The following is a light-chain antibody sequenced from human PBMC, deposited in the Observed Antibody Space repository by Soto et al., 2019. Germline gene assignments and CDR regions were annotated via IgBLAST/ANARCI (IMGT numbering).Light chain of an antibody. Sequence: QSVLTQPASVSASPGQSITISCTGTSSDVGSYNLVSWFQQHPGKAPKLIIYDVSQRPSGVSNRFSGSKSGNTASLTISGLQTDDEADYHCCSYTGSSPLYGFGTGTKVTVL. CDR1: SSDVGSYNL. CDR3: CSYTGSSPLYG. J-gene: IGLJ1*01. CDR2: DVS. V-gene: IGLV2-23*02.